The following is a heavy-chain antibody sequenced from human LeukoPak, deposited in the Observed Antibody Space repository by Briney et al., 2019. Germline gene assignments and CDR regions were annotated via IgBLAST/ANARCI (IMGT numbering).Heavy chain of an antibody. V-gene: IGHV3-23*01. D-gene: IGHD3-22*01. CDR1: GFTVSSNY. J-gene: IGHJ4*02. Sequence: PGGSLRLSCAASGFTVSSNYMSWVRQAPGKGLEWVSGMNGNGGRIYYADSVKGRFTISRDNSKNTLYLQMNSLRAEDTAVYYCVKVAPSDYYDTTGYWGDHWGQGTLVTVSS. CDR3: VKVAPSDYYDTTGYWGDH. CDR2: MNGNGGRI.